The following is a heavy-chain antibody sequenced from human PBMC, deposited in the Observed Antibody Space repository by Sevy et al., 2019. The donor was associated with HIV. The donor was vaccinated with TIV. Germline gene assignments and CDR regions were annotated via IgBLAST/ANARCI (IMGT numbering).Heavy chain of an antibody. J-gene: IGHJ3*01. D-gene: IGHD3-9*01. CDR2: INHSGGI. V-gene: IGHV4-38-2*01. Sequence: SETLSLTCGVSGYSISSGYYWGWIRQPPGKGLEWIGEINHSGGINYNPSLKSRITISGDTSKNHFSLELSSVTAADTAVYYCVSSSAYLLTGPPPRAFDVWGRGTMVTVSS. CDR3: VSSSAYLLTGPPPRAFDV. CDR1: GYSISSGYY.